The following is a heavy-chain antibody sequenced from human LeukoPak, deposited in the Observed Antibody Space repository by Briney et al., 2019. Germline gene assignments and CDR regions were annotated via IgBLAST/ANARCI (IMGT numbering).Heavy chain of an antibody. CDR3: ARGSTSCYRLWRECYFDY. CDR1: GYTFTGYY. V-gene: IGHV1-2*02. D-gene: IGHD2-2*01. CDR2: INPNSGGT. Sequence: ASVKVSCKASGYTFTGYYMHWVRQAPGQGLEWMGWINPNSGGTNYAQKFQGRVTMTRDTSISTAYVELSRLRSDDTAVYYCARGSTSCYRLWRECYFDYWGQGTLVTVSS. J-gene: IGHJ4*02.